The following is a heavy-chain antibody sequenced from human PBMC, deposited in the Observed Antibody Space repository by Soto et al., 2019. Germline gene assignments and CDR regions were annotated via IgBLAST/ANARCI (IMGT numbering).Heavy chain of an antibody. CDR1: GFDFSSYS. D-gene: IGHD3-10*01. V-gene: IGHV3-23*01. CDR2: ITRSADLS. J-gene: IGHJ4*02. CDR3: AKWSGFGDL. Sequence: LRLSCEASGFDFSSYSITWVRQAPGKGLEYVSGITRSADLSFYADSVRGRFTVSRDNFKNTAYLEMNNLRVEDTAVYYCAKWSGFGDLWGQGTLVTVSS.